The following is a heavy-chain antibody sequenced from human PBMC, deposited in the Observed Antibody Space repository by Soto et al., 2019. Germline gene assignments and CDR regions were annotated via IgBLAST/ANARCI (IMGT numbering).Heavy chain of an antibody. J-gene: IGHJ4*02. V-gene: IGHV4-30-4*01. CDR2: IYYSGST. CDR3: ARGGIKAVAGTFDY. CDR1: GGSISSGDYY. D-gene: IGHD6-19*01. Sequence: QVQLQESGPGLVKPSQTLSLTCTVSGGSISSGDYYWSWIRQPPGKGLEWIGYIYYSGSTYYNPALKCRVTISVDTSKNQFSLKLSSVTAADTAVYYCARGGIKAVAGTFDYWGQGTLVTVSS.